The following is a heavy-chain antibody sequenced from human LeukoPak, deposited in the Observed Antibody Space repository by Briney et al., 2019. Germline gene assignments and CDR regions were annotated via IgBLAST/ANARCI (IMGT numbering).Heavy chain of an antibody. CDR3: ARARAGTYYPYYFDY. CDR2: ISSSTSTT. D-gene: IGHD1-26*01. V-gene: IGHV3-48*01. Sequence: PGGSLRLSCAASGFTFSSYSINWVRQAPGKGLEWVSYISSSTSTTYYADSVKGRFTISRDNAKNSLYLQMNGLRAEDTAVYYCARARAGTYYPYYFDYWGQGTLVTVSS. CDR1: GFTFSSYS. J-gene: IGHJ4*02.